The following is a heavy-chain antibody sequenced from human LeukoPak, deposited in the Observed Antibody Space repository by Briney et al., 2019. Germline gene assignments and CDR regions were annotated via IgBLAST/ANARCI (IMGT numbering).Heavy chain of an antibody. J-gene: IGHJ4*02. CDR2: ISGSGGST. D-gene: IGHD6-13*01. CDR1: GFTFSSYA. CDR3: AKGSYSTEGY. V-gene: IGHV3-23*01. Sequence: GGSLRLSCAASGFTFSSYAMTWVRQAPGKGLEWVSAISGSGGSTYYADSVKGRFTISRDNSKNTLYLRMNSLRAEDTAVYYCAKGSYSTEGYWGQGTLVSVSS.